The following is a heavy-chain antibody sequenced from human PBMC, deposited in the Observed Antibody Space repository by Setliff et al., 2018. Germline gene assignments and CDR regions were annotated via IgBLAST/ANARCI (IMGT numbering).Heavy chain of an antibody. CDR2: ISYSGNT. CDR1: GASMRSGTFY. CDR3: ARASSGWYSAYYYYMDV. V-gene: IGHV4-31*03. D-gene: IGHD6-19*01. J-gene: IGHJ6*03. Sequence: SETLSLTCTVSGASMRSGTFYWSWIRLHPGKGLEWIGYISYSGNTYYNPSFEGRLALSVDASMNQFSLRLSSVTAADSAIYYCARASSGWYSAYYYYMDVWGKGTTVTVSS.